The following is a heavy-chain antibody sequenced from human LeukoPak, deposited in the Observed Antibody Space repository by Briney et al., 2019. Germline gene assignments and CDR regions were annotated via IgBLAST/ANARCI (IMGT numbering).Heavy chain of an antibody. CDR1: GHTFISYD. V-gene: IGHV1-8*03. J-gene: IGHJ3*01. CDR3: AREGFDV. CDR2: MNPNSGNT. Sequence: ASVKVSCKASGHTFISYDINWVRQATGQGLEWMAYMNPNSGNTGYAQTFQGRVTITWNTSTNTAYMELSSLRSDDTALYYFAREGFDVWGQGTVLTVSS.